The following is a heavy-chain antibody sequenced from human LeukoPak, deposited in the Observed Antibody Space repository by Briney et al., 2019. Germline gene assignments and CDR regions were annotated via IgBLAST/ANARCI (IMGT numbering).Heavy chain of an antibody. J-gene: IGHJ4*02. D-gene: IGHD2-2*01. CDR1: GFTFSSYW. CDR2: IKQDGSEK. Sequence: GGSLRLSCATSGFTFSSYWMSWVRQAPGKGLEWVANIKQDGSEKNYLDSVKGRFTISGDNAKNSLYLQMNSLRAEDTAVYYCARQRYHDSWGQGTLVTVSS. CDR3: ARQRYHDS. V-gene: IGHV3-7*01.